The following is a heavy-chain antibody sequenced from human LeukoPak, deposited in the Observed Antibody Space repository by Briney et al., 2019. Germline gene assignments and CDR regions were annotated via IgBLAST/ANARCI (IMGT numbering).Heavy chain of an antibody. V-gene: IGHV3-30*04. CDR1: GVTFSIYA. J-gene: IGHJ4*02. CDR2: ISYDGRNK. CDR3: ARVSDYYDSSGYCGRCGYFDY. D-gene: IGHD3-22*01. Sequence: PGGSLRLSCAASGVTFSIYAMHWVRQAPGKGLEWVAVISYDGRNKYYADSVKGRFTISRDNSKNTLYLQMNSLGAEDTAVYYCARVSDYYDSSGYCGRCGYFDYWGQGTLVTVSS.